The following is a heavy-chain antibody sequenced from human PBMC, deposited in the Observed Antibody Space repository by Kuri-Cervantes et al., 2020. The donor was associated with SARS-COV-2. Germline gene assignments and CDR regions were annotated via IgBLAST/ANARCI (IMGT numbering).Heavy chain of an antibody. CDR2: IYYGGST. J-gene: IGHJ6*04. D-gene: IGHD6-13*01. CDR3: ARHATGYSSSSYLGYYAMDV. V-gene: IGHV4-39*01. Sequence: SETLSLTCTVSGGSISSTSSYWGWIRQPPGKGLECIGTIYYGGSTYYNPSLKSRITISVATSKNQFSLRLSSVTAADTAVHYCARHATGYSSSSYLGYYAMDVWGKGTTVTVSS. CDR1: GGSISSTSSY.